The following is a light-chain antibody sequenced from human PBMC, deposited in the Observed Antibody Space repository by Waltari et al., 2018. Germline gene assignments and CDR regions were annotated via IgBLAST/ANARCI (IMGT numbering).Light chain of an antibody. J-gene: IGLJ1*01. V-gene: IGLV3-19*01. CDR2: GKN. CDR1: SLRSYY. CDR3: NSRDSSGNRDV. Sequence: SSELTQDPAVSVALGQTVRITCQGDSLRSYYASWYQQKPGQAPVPVIYGKNNRPSGIPDRFSGSSSGNTASLTITGAQAEDEADYYCNSRDSSGNRDVFGTGTKVTVL.